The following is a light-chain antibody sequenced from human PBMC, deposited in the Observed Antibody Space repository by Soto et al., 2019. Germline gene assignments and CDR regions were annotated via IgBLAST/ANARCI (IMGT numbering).Light chain of an antibody. CDR3: AAWDNSLSGVV. Sequence: QSVLIQPPSAPGTPGQRVTISCSGGNSNIGVNYVFWYQHLPGTAPKLLIYRNNQRPSGVPDRFSGSKSGTSASLAISGLRSEDEADYYCAAWDNSLSGVVFGGGTKLTVL. CDR2: RNN. V-gene: IGLV1-47*01. J-gene: IGLJ2*01. CDR1: NSNIGVNY.